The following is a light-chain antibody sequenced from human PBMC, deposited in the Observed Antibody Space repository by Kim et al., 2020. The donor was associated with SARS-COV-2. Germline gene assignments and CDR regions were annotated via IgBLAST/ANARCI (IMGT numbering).Light chain of an antibody. CDR1: QSVSSW. J-gene: IGKJ2*01. V-gene: IGKV1-5*01. CDR2: DVS. CDR3: QQYNSYSYT. Sequence: DIQMTQSPSTLSASVGDRVTITCRASQSVSSWLTWYQQKPGKAPKLLIYDVSSLESGVPSRFSGSGSGTDFTLTISSLQPDDFATYYCQQYNSYSYTFGQGTKLEI.